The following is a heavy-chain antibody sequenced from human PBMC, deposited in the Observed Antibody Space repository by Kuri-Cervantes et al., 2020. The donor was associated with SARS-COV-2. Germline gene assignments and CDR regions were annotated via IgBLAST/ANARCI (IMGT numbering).Heavy chain of an antibody. V-gene: IGHV4-59*12. Sequence: GSLRLSCAASGFTFSSYTMSWIRQPPGKGLEWIGYIYYSGSTYYNPSLKSRVTISVDTSKNQFSLKLTSVTAADTAVYYCARLRQQSVAFDIWGQGTMVTVSS. CDR1: GFTFSSYT. CDR2: IYYSGST. J-gene: IGHJ3*02. D-gene: IGHD1/OR15-1a*01. CDR3: ARLRQQSVAFDI.